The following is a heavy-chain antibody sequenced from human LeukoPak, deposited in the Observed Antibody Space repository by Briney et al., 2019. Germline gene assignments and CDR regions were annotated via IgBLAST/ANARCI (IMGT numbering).Heavy chain of an antibody. V-gene: IGHV3-20*04. D-gene: IGHD3-22*01. CDR2: INWNGGST. CDR1: GFTFDDYG. CDR3: ARVDSSGYYQKLDY. Sequence: PGGSLRLSCAASGFTFDDYGMSWVRQAPGEGLEWVSGINWNGGSTGYADSVKGRFTISRDNAKNSLYLQMNSLRAEDTALYYCARVDSSGYYQKLDYWGQGTLVTVSS. J-gene: IGHJ4*02.